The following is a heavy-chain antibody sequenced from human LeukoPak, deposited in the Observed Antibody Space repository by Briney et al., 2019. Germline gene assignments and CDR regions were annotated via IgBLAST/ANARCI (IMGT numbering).Heavy chain of an antibody. J-gene: IGHJ6*03. D-gene: IGHD6-6*01. Sequence: GRSLRLSCAASGFTFDGYAMHWVRQAPGKGLEWVSGISWNSGSIGYADSVKGRFTISRDNAKNSLYLQMNSLRAEDTALYYCAKSSSLHYYYYYYMDVWGKGTTVTVSS. CDR2: ISWNSGSI. CDR3: AKSSSLHYYYYYYMDV. V-gene: IGHV3-9*01. CDR1: GFTFDGYA.